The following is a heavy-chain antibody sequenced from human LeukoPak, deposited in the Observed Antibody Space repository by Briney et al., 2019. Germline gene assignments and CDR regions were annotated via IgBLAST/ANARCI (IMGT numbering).Heavy chain of an antibody. CDR2: ISGSGGNT. CDR1: GFTFSSYG. D-gene: IGHD6-19*01. CDR3: AKDLSSGSRRAY. Sequence: GGTLRLSCAASGFTFSSYGMSWVRQAPGKGLEWVSAISGSGGNTYYADSVKGRFTISRDNSKNTLYLQMNSLRAEDTGVYYCAKDLSSGSRRAYWGQGTLVTVSS. V-gene: IGHV3-23*01. J-gene: IGHJ4*02.